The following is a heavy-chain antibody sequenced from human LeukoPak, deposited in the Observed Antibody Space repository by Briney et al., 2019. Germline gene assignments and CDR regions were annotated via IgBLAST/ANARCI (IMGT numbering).Heavy chain of an antibody. J-gene: IGHJ4*02. V-gene: IGHV3-23*01. Sequence: GGSLRLSCAASGFTFSSYAMSWVRRAPGKGLEWVSAISGSGGSTYYADSVKGRLTISRDNSKNTLYLQMNSLRAEDTAVYYCAKGPLAYFDYWGQGTLVTVSS. CDR2: ISGSGGST. CDR1: GFTFSSYA. CDR3: AKGPLAYFDY.